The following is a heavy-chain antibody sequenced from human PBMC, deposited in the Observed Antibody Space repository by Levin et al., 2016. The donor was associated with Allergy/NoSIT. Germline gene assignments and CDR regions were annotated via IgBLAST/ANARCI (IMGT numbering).Heavy chain of an antibody. Sequence: RQAPGKGLEWIGRMYTSGSTSYNPSLKSRVTMSLDTSKNQFSLKLSSVTAADTAVYYCARDGSSWGQGTLVTVSS. D-gene: IGHD6-6*01. V-gene: IGHV4-4*07. J-gene: IGHJ4*02. CDR3: ARDGSS. CDR2: MYTSGST.